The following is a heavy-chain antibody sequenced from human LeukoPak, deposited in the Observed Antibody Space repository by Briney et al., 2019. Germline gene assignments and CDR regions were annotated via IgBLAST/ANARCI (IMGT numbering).Heavy chain of an antibody. Sequence: SETLSLTCTVSGGSISSYYWSWIRQPPGKGLEWIGYIYYSGSTNYNPSLKSRVTISVDTSKNQFSLKLSSVTAADTAVYYCAREGGGHHYFHYWGQGTLVTVSS. CDR2: IYYSGST. CDR1: GGSISSYY. D-gene: IGHD2-15*01. CDR3: AREGGGHHYFHY. J-gene: IGHJ4*02. V-gene: IGHV4-59*01.